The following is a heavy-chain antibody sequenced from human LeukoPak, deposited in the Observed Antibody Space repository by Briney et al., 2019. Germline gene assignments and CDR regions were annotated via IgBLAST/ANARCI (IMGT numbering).Heavy chain of an antibody. V-gene: IGHV1-69*13. CDR1: GGTFSSYA. Sequence: SVKVSCKASGGTFSSYAISWVQQAPGQGLEWMGGIIPIFGTANYAQKFQGRVTITADESTSTAYMELSSLRSEDTAVYYCAGVLRYFDWLLGYDYWGQGTLVTVSS. CDR2: IIPIFGTA. CDR3: AGVLRYFDWLLGYDY. J-gene: IGHJ4*02. D-gene: IGHD3-9*01.